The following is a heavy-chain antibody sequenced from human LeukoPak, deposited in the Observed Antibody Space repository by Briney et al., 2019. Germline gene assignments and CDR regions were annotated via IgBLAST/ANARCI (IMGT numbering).Heavy chain of an antibody. J-gene: IGHJ3*02. CDR2: INLNSGGT. V-gene: IGHV1-2*02. Sequence: ASVKVSCRASGYTFTGYYIHWVRQAPGQGLEWMGWINLNSGGTNYAQKFQGRVTMTRDTSISTAYMELSRLRSDDTAVYYCARVATITDAFDIWGQGTMVTVSS. D-gene: IGHD5-24*01. CDR1: GYTFTGYY. CDR3: ARVATITDAFDI.